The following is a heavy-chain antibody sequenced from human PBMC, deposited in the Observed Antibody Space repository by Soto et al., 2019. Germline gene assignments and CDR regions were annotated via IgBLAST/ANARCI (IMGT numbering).Heavy chain of an antibody. CDR2: ISGSGGST. J-gene: IGHJ3*02. D-gene: IGHD3-22*01. CDR3: AKGLYRITMIVVVRAKTAFDI. V-gene: IGHV3-23*01. Sequence: PGGSLRLSCAASGFTFSSYAMSWVRQAPGKGLEWVSAISGSGGSTYYADSVKGWFTISRDNSKITLYLQMNSLRAEDTAVYYCAKGLYRITMIVVVRAKTAFDIWGQGTMVTVSS. CDR1: GFTFSSYA.